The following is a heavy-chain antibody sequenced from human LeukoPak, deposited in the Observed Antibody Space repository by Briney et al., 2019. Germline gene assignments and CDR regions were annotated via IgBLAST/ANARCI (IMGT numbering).Heavy chain of an antibody. Sequence: PGGSLRLSCAASGFTFSSYSMNWVRQAPGKGLEWVSSISSSSSHIYYADSVKGRFTISRDNAKNSLYLQMNSLRAEDTAVYYCARDGVTAYYYYYYMDVWGKGTTVTISS. CDR2: ISSSSSHI. D-gene: IGHD2-21*02. CDR1: GFTFSSYS. CDR3: ARDGVTAYYYYYYMDV. V-gene: IGHV3-21*01. J-gene: IGHJ6*03.